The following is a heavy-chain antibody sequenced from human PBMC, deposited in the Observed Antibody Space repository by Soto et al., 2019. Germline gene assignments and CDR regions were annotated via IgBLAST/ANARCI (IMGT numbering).Heavy chain of an antibody. Sequence: ASVKVSCKASGYTFTGYYVHWVREAPGQGLEWMGWINPETGGTSYAQKFQGRVTLSRDTSINTAYLEVSRLRFDDAAVYFCARERYQVISDGMDVWGQGTTVTVSS. CDR3: ARERYQVISDGMDV. V-gene: IGHV1-2*02. D-gene: IGHD2-2*01. J-gene: IGHJ6*02. CDR1: GYTFTGYY. CDR2: INPETGGT.